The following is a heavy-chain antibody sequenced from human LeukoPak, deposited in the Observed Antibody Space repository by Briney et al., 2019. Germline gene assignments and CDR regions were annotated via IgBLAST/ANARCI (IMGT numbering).Heavy chain of an antibody. CDR1: GGTFSSYA. CDR2: IIPILGIA. D-gene: IGHD5-12*01. CDR3: AREGHSEVTRRGYSGYECGY. Sequence: GASVKVSCKASGGTFSSYAISWVRQAPGQGLEWMGRIIPILGIANYAQKFQGRVTITADKSTSTAYMELSSLRSEDTAVYYCAREGHSEVTRRGYSGYECGYWGQGTLVTVSS. V-gene: IGHV1-69*04. J-gene: IGHJ4*02.